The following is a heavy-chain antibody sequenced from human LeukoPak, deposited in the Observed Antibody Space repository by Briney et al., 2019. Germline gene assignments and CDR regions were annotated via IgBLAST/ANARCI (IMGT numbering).Heavy chain of an antibody. V-gene: IGHV4-34*01. CDR3: ARDGQWLACDLDY. CDR2: INHSGGT. J-gene: IGHJ4*02. D-gene: IGHD6-19*01. Sequence: SETLSLTCAVYGGSFSGYYWSWIRQPPGKGLEWIGEINHSGGTNYNPSLKSRVTISVDTSKNQFSLKLSSVTAADTAVYYCARDGQWLACDLDYWGQGTLVTVSS. CDR1: GGSFSGYY.